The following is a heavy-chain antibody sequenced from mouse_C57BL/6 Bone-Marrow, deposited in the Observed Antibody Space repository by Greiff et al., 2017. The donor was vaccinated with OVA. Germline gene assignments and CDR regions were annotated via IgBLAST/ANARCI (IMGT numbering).Heavy chain of an antibody. CDR2: IHPNSGST. J-gene: IGHJ3*01. D-gene: IGHD2-2*01. V-gene: IGHV1-64*01. Sequence: QVQLKQSGAELMKPGASVKLSCKATGYTFTGYWIEWVKQRPGQGLEWIGMIHPNSGSTNYNEKFKSKATLTVDKSSSTAYMQLSSLTSEDSAVYYCARFGGYPFAYWGQGTLVTVSA. CDR3: ARFGGYPFAY. CDR1: GYTFTGYW.